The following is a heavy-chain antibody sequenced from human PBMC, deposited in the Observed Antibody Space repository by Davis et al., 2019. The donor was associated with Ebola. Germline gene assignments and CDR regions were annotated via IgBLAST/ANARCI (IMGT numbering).Heavy chain of an antibody. D-gene: IGHD3-10*01. CDR2: IKQDGSEK. Sequence: PGGSLRLSCAASSFTFSTYTMTWVRQAPGKGLEWVANIKQDGSEKYYVDSVKGRFTISRDNAKNSLYLQMNSLRAEDTAVYYCARAWMVRGVNDYWGQGTLVTVSS. J-gene: IGHJ4*02. CDR3: ARAWMVRGVNDY. V-gene: IGHV3-7*03. CDR1: SFTFSTYT.